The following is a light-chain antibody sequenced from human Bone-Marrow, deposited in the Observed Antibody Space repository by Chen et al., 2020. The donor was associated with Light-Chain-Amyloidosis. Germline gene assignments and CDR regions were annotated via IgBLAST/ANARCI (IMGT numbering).Light chain of an antibody. Sequence: QSVLTQPPSASGTPGQRVTISCSGSSSNIGSNFVYWYQQFPGTAPKLLIYKNNQRPSGVPDRFSGSKSGTSGSLAISGLRSEDEADYYCAAWEGSLSGPVFGGGTKLTVL. CDR2: KNN. CDR3: AAWEGSLSGPV. J-gene: IGLJ3*02. CDR1: SSNIGSNF. V-gene: IGLV1-47*01.